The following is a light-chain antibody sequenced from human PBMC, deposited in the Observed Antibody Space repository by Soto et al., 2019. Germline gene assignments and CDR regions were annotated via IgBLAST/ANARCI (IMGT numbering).Light chain of an antibody. CDR3: QQSYSITWT. J-gene: IGKJ1*01. CDR2: AAS. CDR1: QGISTY. V-gene: IGKV1-39*01. Sequence: DIQMTQSPSSLSASVGDRVTITCRASQGISTYLNWYQQKPGKAPKLLIYAASSLQSGVPSRFSGSGSETDFTLNISSLQPEDFATYSCQQSYSITWTFGQGTKWIS.